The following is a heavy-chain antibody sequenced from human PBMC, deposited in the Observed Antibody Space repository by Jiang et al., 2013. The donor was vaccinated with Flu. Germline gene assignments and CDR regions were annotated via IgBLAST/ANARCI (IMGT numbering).Heavy chain of an antibody. J-gene: IGHJ4*02. CDR1: GGSFSGFY. V-gene: IGHV4-34*01. CDR2: INHSGST. CDR3: ARGVIVQDYDDSCGYDY. Sequence: LLKPSETLSLTCAVYGGSFSGFYWSWIRQPPGKGLEWIGEINHSGSTNYNPSLQSRVTISVDTSKDQFSLKLSSVTAADTAVYYRARGVIVQDYDDSCGYDYWGQGTQVTVSS. D-gene: IGHD3-22*01.